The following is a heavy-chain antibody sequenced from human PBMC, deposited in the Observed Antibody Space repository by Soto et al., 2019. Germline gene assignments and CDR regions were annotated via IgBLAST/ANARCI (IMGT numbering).Heavy chain of an antibody. CDR1: GFIFTYYA. J-gene: IGHJ5*02. Sequence: GGSLRLSCAASGFIFTYYAMTWVRQAPGKGLEWVSVISGSGVSIYYTDSVRGRFTISRDNSKNTLYLQMHSLRPEDTAVYFCVKRPDSSDRSGYPAWGLGIQVTVSS. CDR3: VKRPDSSDRSGYPA. D-gene: IGHD3-3*01. V-gene: IGHV3-23*01. CDR2: ISGSGVSI.